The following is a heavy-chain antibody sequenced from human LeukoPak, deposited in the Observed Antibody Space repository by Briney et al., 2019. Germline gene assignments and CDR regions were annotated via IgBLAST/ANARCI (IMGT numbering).Heavy chain of an antibody. Sequence: PGRSLRLSCAASGFTFSSYGMHWVRQAPGKGLEWVAVISYDGSNKYYADSVKGRFTISRDNSKNTLYLQMNSLRAEDTAVYYCAKAVYYGSGSPPAFDYWGQGTLVTVSS. CDR2: ISYDGSNK. CDR3: AKAVYYGSGSPPAFDY. CDR1: GFTFSSYG. D-gene: IGHD3-10*01. J-gene: IGHJ4*02. V-gene: IGHV3-30*18.